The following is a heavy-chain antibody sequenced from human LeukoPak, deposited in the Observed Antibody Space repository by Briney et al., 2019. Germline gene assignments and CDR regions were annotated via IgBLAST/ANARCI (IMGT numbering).Heavy chain of an antibody. Sequence: SETLSLTCAVYGGSFSGYYWSWIRQPPGKGLEWIGYIYDSGSTNYNPSLKSPVTISIDTSKNQFSLKLSSVTAADTAVYYCARDLGMGYCSGGSCYGLDYWGQGTLVTVSS. J-gene: IGHJ4*02. D-gene: IGHD2-15*01. CDR2: IYDSGST. CDR3: ARDLGMGYCSGGSCYGLDY. CDR1: GGSFSGYY. V-gene: IGHV4-59*01.